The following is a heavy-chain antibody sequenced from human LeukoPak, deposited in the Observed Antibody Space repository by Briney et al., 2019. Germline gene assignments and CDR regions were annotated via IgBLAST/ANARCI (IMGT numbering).Heavy chain of an antibody. Sequence: PSDTLSLTCAVSGYSISSSNWWGWIRQPPGKGLEWIGYIYYSGSTNYNPSLKSRVTISVDRSKNQFSLKLSSVTAADTAVYYCARGVLGDYGGDYFDYWGQGTLVTVSS. CDR3: ARGVLGDYGGDYFDY. D-gene: IGHD4-17*01. CDR1: GYSISSSNW. CDR2: IYYSGST. J-gene: IGHJ4*02. V-gene: IGHV4-28*03.